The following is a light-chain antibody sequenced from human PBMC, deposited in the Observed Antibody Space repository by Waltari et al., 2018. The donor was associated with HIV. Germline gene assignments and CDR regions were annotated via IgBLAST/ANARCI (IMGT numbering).Light chain of an antibody. CDR1: SSNIGSSY. Sequence: QSVLTQSPSASGTPGQRVTISCSGSSSNIGSSYVYWYQKGPGTAPKLLIYRNYQLPSGVPDRFSGSQSGSTASLAISGLRSEDEADYYCAVWDDGLSGVVFGGGTKLTVL. CDR2: RNY. CDR3: AVWDDGLSGVV. V-gene: IGLV1-47*01. J-gene: IGLJ2*01.